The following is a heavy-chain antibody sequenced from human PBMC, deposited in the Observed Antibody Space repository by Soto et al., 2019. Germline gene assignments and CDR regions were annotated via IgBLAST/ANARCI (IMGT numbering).Heavy chain of an antibody. CDR1: GFTFSSYG. CDR3: AKEKGSYAFWGAYYCFGMDV. J-gene: IGHJ6*04. D-gene: IGHD3-3*01. Sequence: QVQLVESGGGVVQPGRSLRLSCAASGFTFSSYGMHWVRQAPGKGLEWVAVISYDGSNKYYADSVKGRFTISRDNSKKPQYLQMNSLRAEDTDVYYCAKEKGSYAFWGAYYCFGMDVWVKGTTVTVSS. CDR2: ISYDGSNK. V-gene: IGHV3-30*18.